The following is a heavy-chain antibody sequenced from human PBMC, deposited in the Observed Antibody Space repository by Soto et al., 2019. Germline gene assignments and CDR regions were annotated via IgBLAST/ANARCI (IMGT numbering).Heavy chain of an antibody. V-gene: IGHV3-11*01. J-gene: IGHJ4*02. CDR3: ASHYDMWSGYLSPVDY. D-gene: IGHD3-3*01. CDR2: LDTSGTKI. CDR1: GYTFSDYY. Sequence: QVQLVESGGDLVKPGGSLRLSCAASGYTFSDYYMSWIRQAPGKGLEWISYLDTSGTKIYYADSVKGRFTITRDNAKNSLYLEMNRLRDEDTAVYYCASHYDMWSGYLSPVDYWGQGTLVTVSS.